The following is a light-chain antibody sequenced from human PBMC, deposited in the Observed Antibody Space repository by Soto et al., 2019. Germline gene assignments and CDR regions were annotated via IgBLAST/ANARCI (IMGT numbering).Light chain of an antibody. CDR3: QQYSNYPWT. CDR1: QSISSW. J-gene: IGKJ1*01. Sequence: DIQMTQSPSPLSASVGDRVTITCRASQSISSWLAWYQQKPGKAPQLLIYKASNLESGVPSRFSGSGSGTEFTLTISSLQPDDFETYYCQQYSNYPWTFGQGTKVEIK. CDR2: KAS. V-gene: IGKV1-5*03.